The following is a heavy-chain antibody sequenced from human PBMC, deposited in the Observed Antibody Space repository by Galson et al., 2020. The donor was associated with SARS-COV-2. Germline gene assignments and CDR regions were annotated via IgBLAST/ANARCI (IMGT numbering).Heavy chain of an antibody. CDR1: GYTFTSYG. Sequence: ASVKVSCKASGYTFTSYGISWVRQAPGQGLEWMGWISAYNGNTNYAQKPQGRVTMTTDTSTSTAYMELRSLRSDDTAVYYCARGVLRYFDWLLHSDYYYYYMDVWGKGTTVTVSS. CDR3: ARGVLRYFDWLLHSDYYYYYMDV. D-gene: IGHD3-9*01. CDR2: ISAYNGNT. V-gene: IGHV1-18*04. J-gene: IGHJ6*03.